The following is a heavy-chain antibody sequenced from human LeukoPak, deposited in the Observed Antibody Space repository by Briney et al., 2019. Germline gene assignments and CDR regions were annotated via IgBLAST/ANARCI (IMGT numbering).Heavy chain of an antibody. CDR1: GFTFSSYG. Sequence: SGGSLRLSCAASGFTFSSYGMHWVRQAPGKGLEWVAVISYDGSNKYSADSVKGRFTISRDNSKNTLYLQMNSLRAEDTAVYYCAKGLAYSSSWYNYYYYGMDVWGQGTTVTVSS. V-gene: IGHV3-30*18. J-gene: IGHJ6*02. CDR2: ISYDGSNK. CDR3: AKGLAYSSSWYNYYYYGMDV. D-gene: IGHD6-13*01.